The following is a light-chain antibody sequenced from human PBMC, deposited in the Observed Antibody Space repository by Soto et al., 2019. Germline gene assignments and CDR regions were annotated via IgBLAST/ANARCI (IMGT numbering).Light chain of an antibody. V-gene: IGKV3-15*01. CDR3: QQYYKWWT. J-gene: IGKJ1*01. CDR1: QSVRSN. CDR2: GAS. Sequence: IVLTQSPGTLSLSPGERPTLSCRASQSVRSNLAWYQQKPGQAPRLLIYGASTRVTGIPGRFSGSGSGTEFTLTISSLQSEDFAVYYCQQYYKWWTFGQGTKVDIK.